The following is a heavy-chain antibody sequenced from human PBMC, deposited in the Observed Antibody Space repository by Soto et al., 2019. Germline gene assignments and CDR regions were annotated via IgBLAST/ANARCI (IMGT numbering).Heavy chain of an antibody. CDR2: INPSGDST. V-gene: IGHV1-46*01. CDR3: ARSHSYSTSWYDY. D-gene: IGHD6-13*01. Sequence: ASVKVSCQASGFAFTRYYMHWVRQAPGQGLEWMGIINPSGDSTTYAQKFQGRVTMSRDTSTSTVYMELSSLRSGDTAVYYCARSHSYSTSWYDYWGQGTLVTVSS. J-gene: IGHJ4*02. CDR1: GFAFTRYY.